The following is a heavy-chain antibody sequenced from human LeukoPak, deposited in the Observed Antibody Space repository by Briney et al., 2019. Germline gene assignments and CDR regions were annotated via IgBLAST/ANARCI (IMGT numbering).Heavy chain of an antibody. J-gene: IGHJ6*03. Sequence: ASVKVSCKASGYTFTGYYMHWLRQAPGQGREWMGWIYPNSGGTNYAQKFQGRVTGTRDTSISTAYMELSRLRSDDTAVYYCAREAYDSGNFRTDYSYMDVWGIGTTLTVSS. V-gene: IGHV1-2*01. CDR2: IYPNSGGT. D-gene: IGHD3-10*01. CDR3: AREAYDSGNFRTDYSYMDV. CDR1: GYTFTGYY.